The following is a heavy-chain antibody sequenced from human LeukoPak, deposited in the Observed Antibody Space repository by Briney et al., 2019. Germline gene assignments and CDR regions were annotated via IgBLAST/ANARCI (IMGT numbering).Heavy chain of an antibody. D-gene: IGHD3-10*01. J-gene: IGHJ6*03. Sequence: SETLSLTCAVSGGSISSNNWWNWVRQPPGKGLEWIGEIHHSGSTHYNPSLKSRLTISVDKSKNQFSLKLTSVTAADTAVYYCARGGITMVRGVQKNYYYYYMDVWGKGTTVTISS. CDR3: ARGGITMVRGVQKNYYYYYMDV. CDR2: IHHSGST. CDR1: GGSISSNNW. V-gene: IGHV4-4*02.